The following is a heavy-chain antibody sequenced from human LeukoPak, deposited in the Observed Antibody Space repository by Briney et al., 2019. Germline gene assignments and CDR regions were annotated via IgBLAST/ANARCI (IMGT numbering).Heavy chain of an antibody. D-gene: IGHD6-19*01. J-gene: IGHJ4*02. CDR2: ISSSGSTI. V-gene: IGHV3-48*03. Sequence: PGGSLRLSCAASGFTFSSYEMNWVRQAPGKGLEWVSYISSSGSTIYYADSVKGRLTISRDNAKNSLYLQMNSLRAEDTAVYYCARGRGQWLLTEGFDYWGQGTLVTVSS. CDR3: ARGRGQWLLTEGFDY. CDR1: GFTFSSYE.